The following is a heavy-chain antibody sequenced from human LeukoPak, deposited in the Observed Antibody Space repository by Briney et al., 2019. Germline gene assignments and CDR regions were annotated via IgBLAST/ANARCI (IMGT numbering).Heavy chain of an antibody. D-gene: IGHD5-18*01. J-gene: IGHJ4*02. Sequence: SETLSLTCAVYGGSFSGYYWSWIRQPPGKGLEWIGEINHSGSTNYNPSLKSRVTISVDTSKNQFSLKLSSVTAADTAVYYCARNQGYSYGYDYWGQGTLVTVSS. V-gene: IGHV4-34*01. CDR1: GGSFSGYY. CDR2: INHSGST. CDR3: ARNQGYSYGYDY.